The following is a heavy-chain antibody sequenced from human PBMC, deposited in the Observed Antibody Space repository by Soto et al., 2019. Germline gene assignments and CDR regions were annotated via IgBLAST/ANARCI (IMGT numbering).Heavy chain of an antibody. CDR3: SHLTSWGERAPFDF. J-gene: IGHJ3*01. Sequence: QITLKESGPTLVKPTQTLTLTCIFSGFSLSTSGVGVGWMRPPPGKALEWLAVIYWDDDKRYSPSLKSRVTITRNTSKNQAVFTMTNMDPEDTGTFYCSHLTSWGERAPFDFWGQGTKVTVSS. CDR2: IYWDDDK. V-gene: IGHV2-5*02. D-gene: IGHD3-16*01. CDR1: GFSLSTSGVG.